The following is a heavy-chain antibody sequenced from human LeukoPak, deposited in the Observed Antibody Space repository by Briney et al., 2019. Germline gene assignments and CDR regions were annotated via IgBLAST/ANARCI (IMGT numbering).Heavy chain of an antibody. V-gene: IGHV3-30*04. Sequence: PGRSLRLSCAASGFTFSSYAMHWVRQAPGKGLEWVAVISYDGSNKYYADSVKGRFTISRDNSKNTLYLQMNSLRAEDTAVYYCARGWDIAAAGRFYFDYWGQGTLVTVSS. D-gene: IGHD6-13*01. J-gene: IGHJ4*02. CDR1: GFTFSSYA. CDR3: ARGWDIAAAGRFYFDY. CDR2: ISYDGSNK.